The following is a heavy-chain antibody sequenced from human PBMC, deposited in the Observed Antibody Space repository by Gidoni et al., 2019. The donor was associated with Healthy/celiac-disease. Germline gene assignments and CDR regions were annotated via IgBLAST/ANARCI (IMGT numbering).Heavy chain of an antibody. CDR2: IYSGGST. V-gene: IGHV3-53*02. CDR1: GFTVSSNY. Sequence: EVQLVETGGGLIQPGGSLRLYCAASGFTVSSNYMSWVRQAPGKGLEWVSVIYSGGSTYYADSVKGRFTISRDNSKNTLYLQMNSLRAEDTAVYYCARIEVAGYWYFDLWGRGTLVTVSS. D-gene: IGHD6-19*01. J-gene: IGHJ2*01. CDR3: ARIEVAGYWYFDL.